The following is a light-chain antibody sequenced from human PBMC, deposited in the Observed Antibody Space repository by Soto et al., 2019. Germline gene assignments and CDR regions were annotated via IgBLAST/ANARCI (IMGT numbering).Light chain of an antibody. J-gene: IGLJ1*01. CDR1: SSDVGANIF. Sequence: LTQPASVSGSPGQSITISCTGTSSDVGANIFVSWYQQHPGKVPKLMIYTVSSRPSGVSQRFSGSKSGNTASLTISGLQAEDEADYYCSSFTTDSTYVFGTGTQV. CDR2: TVS. V-gene: IGLV2-14*01. CDR3: SSFTTDSTYV.